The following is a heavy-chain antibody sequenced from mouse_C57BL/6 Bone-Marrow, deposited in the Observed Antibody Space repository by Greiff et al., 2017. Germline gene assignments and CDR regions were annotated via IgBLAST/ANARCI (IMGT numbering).Heavy chain of an antibody. D-gene: IGHD1-1*01. CDR1: GYTFTSYW. CDR3: ARWGYYGSAYAMDY. CDR2: IYPGSGST. Sequence: QVQLQQPGAELVKPGASVKMSCKASGYTFTSYWITWVKQRPGQGLEWIGGIYPGSGSTNYNEKFKSKATLTVDTSSSTAYMQLSSLTSEDSAVYYCARWGYYGSAYAMDYWGQGTSVTVSS. J-gene: IGHJ4*01. V-gene: IGHV1-55*01.